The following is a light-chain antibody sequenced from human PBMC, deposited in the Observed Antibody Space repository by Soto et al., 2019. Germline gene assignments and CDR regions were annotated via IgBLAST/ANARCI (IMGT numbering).Light chain of an antibody. CDR2: AAS. Sequence: EIVMTQSPATLSVSPGERATLSCRASQSVSDSLAWYQQKPGQAPRLLIYAASTRATRIPARFSGSGSGTDFTLTISGLQSEDFAVYYCQQYNKWPPLTFGGGTKVEIK. J-gene: IGKJ4*01. CDR3: QQYNKWPPLT. V-gene: IGKV3-15*01. CDR1: QSVSDS.